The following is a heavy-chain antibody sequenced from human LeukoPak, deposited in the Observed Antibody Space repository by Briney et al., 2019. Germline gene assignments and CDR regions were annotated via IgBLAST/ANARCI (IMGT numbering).Heavy chain of an antibody. CDR1: GLIVSSNY. Sequence: GGSLRLSCAASGLIVSSNYMSWVRQAPGKGLEWASVIYTSGTTYYADSVKGRFTISRDNSKNTLYLQMNSLRAEDTAVYYCARRSGSTNDYWGQGTLVTVSS. J-gene: IGHJ4*02. CDR3: ARRSGSTNDY. V-gene: IGHV3-53*01. D-gene: IGHD1-26*01. CDR2: IYTSGTT.